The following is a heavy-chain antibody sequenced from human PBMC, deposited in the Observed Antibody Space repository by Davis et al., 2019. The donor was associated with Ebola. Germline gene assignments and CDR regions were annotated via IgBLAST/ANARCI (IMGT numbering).Heavy chain of an antibody. CDR3: ARDEWELLSGFYGY. CDR1: GYTFTGYY. CDR2: INPHNGNT. D-gene: IGHD1-26*01. J-gene: IGHJ4*02. Sequence: AASVKVSCKASGYTFTGYYMHWVRQAPGQGLEWMGWINPHNGNTNYAQNVQGRVTMTTDTSTSTAYMELRSLRSDDTAVYYCARDEWELLSGFYGYWGQGTLVTVSS. V-gene: IGHV1-18*04.